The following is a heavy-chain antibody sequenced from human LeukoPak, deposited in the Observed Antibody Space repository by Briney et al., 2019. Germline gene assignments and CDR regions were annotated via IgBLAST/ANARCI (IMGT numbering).Heavy chain of an antibody. CDR1: GGSIDSTNW. D-gene: IGHD3-3*01. Sequence: KASETLSLTCDVSGGSIDSTNWWNWVRQPPGKGQEWIGEIHHDGRINYNPSLKSRATLSVDKSKNQFSLRLNSVTAADTAMYYCARGRGGGLGIFGVVTQYYFDYWGQGTLVTVSS. V-gene: IGHV4/OR15-8*01. CDR2: IHHDGRI. CDR3: ARGRGGGLGIFGVVTQYYFDY. J-gene: IGHJ4*02.